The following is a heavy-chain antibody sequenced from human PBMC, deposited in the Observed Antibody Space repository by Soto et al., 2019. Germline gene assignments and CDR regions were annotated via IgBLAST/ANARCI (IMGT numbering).Heavy chain of an antibody. J-gene: IGHJ4*02. CDR2: ISYDGSNK. CDR1: GFTFSSYG. D-gene: IGHD1-1*01. CDR3: AKDGKPDFDY. V-gene: IGHV3-30*18. Sequence: GGSLRLSCAASGFTFSSYGMHWVRQAPGKGLEWVAVISYDGSNKYYADSVKGRFTISRDNSKNTLYLQMNSLRAEDTAVYYCAKDGKPDFDYWGQGTLVTVS.